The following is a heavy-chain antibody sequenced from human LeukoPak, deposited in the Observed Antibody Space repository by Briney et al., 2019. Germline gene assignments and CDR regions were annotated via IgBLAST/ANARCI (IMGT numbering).Heavy chain of an antibody. CDR1: GYSISSGYY. J-gene: IGHJ4*02. V-gene: IGHV4-38-2*02. CDR2: IYHSGST. D-gene: IGHD3-9*01. Sequence: SETLSLTCTVSGYSISSGYYWGWIRQPPGKGLEWIGSIYHSGSTYYNPSLKSRVTISVDTSKNQFSLKLNSMTAADTAVYFCARGGWADWFPCDYWGQGTLVTVSS. CDR3: ARGGWADWFPCDY.